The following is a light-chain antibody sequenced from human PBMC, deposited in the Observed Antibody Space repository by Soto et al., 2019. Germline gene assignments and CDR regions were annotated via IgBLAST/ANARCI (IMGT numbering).Light chain of an antibody. CDR1: QSISSY. CDR3: QQSYSTS. CDR2: AAS. J-gene: IGKJ2*01. Sequence: DIQMTQSPSSLSASVGDRVTITCRASQSISSYLNWYQQKPGKAPKLLIYAASSLQSGVPSRFSGRGSGTDFTLTISSLQPEDFATYYCQQSYSTSFGQGTKLEIK. V-gene: IGKV1-39*01.